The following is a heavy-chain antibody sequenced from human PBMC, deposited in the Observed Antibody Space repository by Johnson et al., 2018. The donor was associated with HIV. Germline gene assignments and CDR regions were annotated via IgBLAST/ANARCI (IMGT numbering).Heavy chain of an antibody. CDR2: IAYDGSKK. Sequence: QVQLVESGGGVVQPGGSLRLSCAASGFTFSSNAMHWVRQAPGKGLEWVAFIAYDGSKKYYADSVKGRFTISRDNSKNTLYLEMNSLRAEDTAGYYCAKGSGSGWLRDAFDIWGQGTMVTVSS. D-gene: IGHD6-19*01. J-gene: IGHJ3*02. CDR1: GFTFSSNA. V-gene: IGHV3-30*02. CDR3: AKGSGSGWLRDAFDI.